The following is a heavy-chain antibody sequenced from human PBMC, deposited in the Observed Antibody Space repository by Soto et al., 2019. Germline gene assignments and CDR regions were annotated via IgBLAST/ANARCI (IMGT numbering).Heavy chain of an antibody. CDR3: ARYTFGGVIATAWFDP. Sequence: SEPLFLTCTPSGGYNSRYYLSWIRAPPGKGLEWIGYIYYSGSTIYNPSLKSRVTISVDTSKNQFSLKLSSVTAADTAVYYCARYTFGGVIATAWFDPWGQGTLVTVSS. CDR1: GGYNSRYY. CDR2: IYYSGST. J-gene: IGHJ5*02. D-gene: IGHD3-16*02. V-gene: IGHV4-59*12.